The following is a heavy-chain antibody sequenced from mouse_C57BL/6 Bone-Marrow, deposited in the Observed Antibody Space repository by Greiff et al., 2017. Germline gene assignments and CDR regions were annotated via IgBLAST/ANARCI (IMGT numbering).Heavy chain of an antibody. CDR1: EYEFPSHY. V-gene: IGHV5-2*01. Sequence: EVNLVQSGGGLVQPGASLKLSCESNEYEFPSHYMSWVRKTPEKRLALVAAINSDSGSTYYPDTMESQFILSRDNTKKTLYLQMSSRGSEDTAWYYCARHRVVILDVWGTGTTVTVSA. D-gene: IGHD1-1*02. CDR3: ARHRVVILDV. J-gene: IGHJ1*03. CDR2: INSDSGST.